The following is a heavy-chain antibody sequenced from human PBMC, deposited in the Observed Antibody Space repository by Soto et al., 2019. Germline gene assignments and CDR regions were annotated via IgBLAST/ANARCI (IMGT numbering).Heavy chain of an antibody. CDR3: ARGGPRWQQPAWYFDL. J-gene: IGHJ2*01. V-gene: IGHV4-34*01. D-gene: IGHD6-13*01. CDR2: INHSGST. CDR1: GGSFSGYY. Sequence: QVQLQQWGAGLLKPSETLSLTCAVYGGSFSGYYWSWIRQPPGKGLEWIGEINHSGSTNYNPSLNSRVTISVDTSKNQFSLKLSAVTAADTAVYYCARGGPRWQQPAWYFDLWGRGTLVPVSS.